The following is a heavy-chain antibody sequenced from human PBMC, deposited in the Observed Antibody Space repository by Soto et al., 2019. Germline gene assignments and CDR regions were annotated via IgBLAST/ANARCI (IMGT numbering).Heavy chain of an antibody. CDR2: INPSAGNA. V-gene: IGHV1-46*01. CDR1: GYTFTSWH. CDR3: ASARYDSSRHPYLDY. D-gene: IGHD3-22*01. J-gene: IGHJ4*02. Sequence: ASVNCSFNASGYTFTSWHILWVRQAPGQVLDCMGRINPSAGNANYVQKFQGRVTMTRDTSTSKVYLELSSLISEDTAVYYCASARYDSSRHPYLDYWGQVDVVAISS.